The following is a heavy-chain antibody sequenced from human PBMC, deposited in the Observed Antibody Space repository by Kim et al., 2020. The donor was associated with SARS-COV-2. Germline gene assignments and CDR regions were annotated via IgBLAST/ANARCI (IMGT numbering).Heavy chain of an antibody. D-gene: IGHD3-22*01. J-gene: IGHJ4*02. CDR3: ARGGWSSGWYSFVDY. Sequence: GGSLRLSCAASGFTVSSNYMSWVRQAPGKGLEWVSVIYSGGSTYYADSVKGRFTISRHNSKNTLYLQMNSLRAEDTAVYYCARGGWSSGWYSFVDYWGQGTLVTVSS. CDR2: IYSGGST. CDR1: GFTVSSNY. V-gene: IGHV3-53*04.